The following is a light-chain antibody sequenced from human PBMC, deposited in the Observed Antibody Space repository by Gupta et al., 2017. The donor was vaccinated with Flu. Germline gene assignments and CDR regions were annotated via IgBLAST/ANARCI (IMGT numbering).Light chain of an antibody. Sequence: YELTQPPSVSVSPGQTARITCSGDALPKQYAYWYQQKPGQAPVLVIYKDSERPSGIPERFSGSSSGTTVTLTISGVQAEDEADYYCQSADSSGTSKVFGTGTKVTVL. CDR1: ALPKQY. J-gene: IGLJ1*01. V-gene: IGLV3-25*02. CDR3: QSADSSGTSKV. CDR2: KDS.